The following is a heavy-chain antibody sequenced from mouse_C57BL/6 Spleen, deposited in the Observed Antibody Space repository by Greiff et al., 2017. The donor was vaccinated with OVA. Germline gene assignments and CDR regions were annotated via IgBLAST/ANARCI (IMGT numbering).Heavy chain of an antibody. CDR1: GFTFSDYG. V-gene: IGHV5-17*01. D-gene: IGHD2-5*01. CDR2: ISSGSSTI. CDR3: ARRSNYVEYFDY. J-gene: IGHJ2*01. Sequence: DVMLVESGGGLVKPGGSLKLSCAASGFTFSDYGMHWVRQAPEKGLEWVAYISSGSSTIYYADTVMGRFTISRDNAKNTLFLQMTSLRCEDTAMYYCARRSNYVEYFDYWGQGTTLTVSS.